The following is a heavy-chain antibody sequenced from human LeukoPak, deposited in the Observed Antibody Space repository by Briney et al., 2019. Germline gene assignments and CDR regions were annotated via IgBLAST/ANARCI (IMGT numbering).Heavy chain of an antibody. CDR3: ARDPNPESSAYYS. CDR1: GFTFSSYA. Sequence: PGGSLRLSCAASGFTFSSYAMHWVRQAPGKGLEWVAVISYDGSNKYYADSVKGRFTISRDNSKNTLYLQMGSLRAEDTAVYYCARDPNPESSAYYSWGQGTLVTVSS. J-gene: IGHJ4*02. CDR2: ISYDGSNK. D-gene: IGHD3-22*01. V-gene: IGHV3-30*14.